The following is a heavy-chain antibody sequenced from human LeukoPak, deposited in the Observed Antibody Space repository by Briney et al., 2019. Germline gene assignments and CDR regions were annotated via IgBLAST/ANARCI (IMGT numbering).Heavy chain of an antibody. J-gene: IGHJ4*02. D-gene: IGHD3-3*01. V-gene: IGHV3-66*01. CDR2: IYYDGNT. Sequence: GGSLRLSCAASGFSVSSNHMTWVRQAPGKGLEWVATIYYDGNTYYADSVKGRFTISRDNSKNTLYLQVNSLRAEDTAVYYCARDGSFWRGYPYYFDYWGQGTLVTASS. CDR3: ARDGSFWRGYPYYFDY. CDR1: GFSVSSNH.